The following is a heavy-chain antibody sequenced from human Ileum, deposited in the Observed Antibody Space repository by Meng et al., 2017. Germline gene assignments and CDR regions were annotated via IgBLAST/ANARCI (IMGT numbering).Heavy chain of an antibody. V-gene: IGHV4-59*01. Sequence: SETLSLTCTVSYGSISNYYWTWIRQPPGKGLEWIGFVYYTGSTNYNPTLKSRVTISLETSKNQFSLRLTSVTAADTAVYYCARAGYSYSTGYYFDSWGQGNLVTVSS. CDR2: VYYTGST. J-gene: IGHJ4*02. D-gene: IGHD5-18*01. CDR1: YGSISNYY. CDR3: ARAGYSYSTGYYFDS.